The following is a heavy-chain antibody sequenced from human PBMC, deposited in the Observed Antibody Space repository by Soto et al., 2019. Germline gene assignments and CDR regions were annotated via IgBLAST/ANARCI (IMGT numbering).Heavy chain of an antibody. D-gene: IGHD3-22*01. CDR1: GGSVSSGSYY. Sequence: PSETLSLTCTVSGGSVSSGSYYWSWIRQPPGKGLEWIGYIYYSGSTNYNPSLKSRVTISVDMSKNQFSLKLSSVTAADTAVYSCARDRQWLGGNWFDPWGQGTLVTVSS. CDR2: IYYSGST. CDR3: ARDRQWLGGNWFDP. J-gene: IGHJ5*02. V-gene: IGHV4-61*01.